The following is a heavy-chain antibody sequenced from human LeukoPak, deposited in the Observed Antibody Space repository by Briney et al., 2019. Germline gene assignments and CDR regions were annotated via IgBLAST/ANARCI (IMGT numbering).Heavy chain of an antibody. CDR3: AKGYSPVVAADFDY. V-gene: IGHV3-30*18. D-gene: IGHD2-15*01. Sequence: GGSLRLSCAASGFTFSSYGMHWVRQAPGKGLEWVAVISYDGSNKYYADSVKGRFTISRDNSKNTLYLQMNGLRAEDTAVYYCAKGYSPVVAADFDYWGQGTLVTVSS. CDR2: ISYDGSNK. CDR1: GFTFSSYG. J-gene: IGHJ4*02.